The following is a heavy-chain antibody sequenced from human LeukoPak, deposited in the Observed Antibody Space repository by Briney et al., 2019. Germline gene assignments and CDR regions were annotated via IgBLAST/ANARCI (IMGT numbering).Heavy chain of an antibody. J-gene: IGHJ4*02. D-gene: IGHD3-22*01. V-gene: IGHV3-23*01. CDR1: GFTFSSYW. CDR2: ISGSGGST. Sequence: GGSLRLSCAASGFTFSSYWMSWVRQAPGKGLEWVSAISGSGGSTYYADSVKGRFTISRDNSKNTLYLQMNSLRAEDTAVYYCAKATYDSSGYYGNYWGQGTLVTVSS. CDR3: AKATYDSSGYYGNY.